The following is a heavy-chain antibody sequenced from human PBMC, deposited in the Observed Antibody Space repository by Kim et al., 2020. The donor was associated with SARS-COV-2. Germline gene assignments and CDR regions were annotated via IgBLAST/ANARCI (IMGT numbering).Heavy chain of an antibody. Sequence: SETLSLTCAVYGGSFSGYYWSWIRQPPGKGLEWIGEINHSGSTNYNPSLKSRVTISVDTSKNQFSLKLSSVTAADTAVYYCARPSQLSFAFDIWGQGTMVTVAS. V-gene: IGHV4-34*01. CDR1: GGSFSGYY. CDR2: INHSGST. D-gene: IGHD5-18*01. J-gene: IGHJ3*02. CDR3: ARPSQLSFAFDI.